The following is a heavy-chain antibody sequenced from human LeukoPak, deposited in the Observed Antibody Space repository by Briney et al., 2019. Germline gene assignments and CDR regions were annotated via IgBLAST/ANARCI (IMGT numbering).Heavy chain of an antibody. CDR2: IIPIFGTA. CDR1: GGTFSSYA. J-gene: IGHJ4*02. D-gene: IGHD4-11*01. V-gene: IGHV1-69*13. Sequence: EASVKVSCKASGGTFSSYAISWVRQAPGQGLEWMGGIIPIFGTANYAQKFQGRVTITAGESTSTAYMELSSLRSEDTAVYYCARGPSRGPVTPFDYWGQGTLVTVSS. CDR3: ARGPSRGPVTPFDY.